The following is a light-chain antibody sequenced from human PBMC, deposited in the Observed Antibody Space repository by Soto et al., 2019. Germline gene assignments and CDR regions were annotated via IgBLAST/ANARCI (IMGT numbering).Light chain of an antibody. CDR3: QQYDSSST. J-gene: IGKJ1*01. Sequence: GDRVAITCRASQSINNYLAWYQQKPGKAPKLLIYDASSLESGVPSRFSGSGSATEFTLTISSLQPDDFATYYCQQYDSSSTFGQGTKVEIK. CDR1: QSINNY. CDR2: DAS. V-gene: IGKV1-5*01.